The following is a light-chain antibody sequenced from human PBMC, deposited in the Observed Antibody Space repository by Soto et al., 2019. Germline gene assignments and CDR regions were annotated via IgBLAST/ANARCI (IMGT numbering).Light chain of an antibody. Sequence: EIVLTQSPGTLSLSPGERGTLSCRASQSVSGNSLAWYQQKPGQAPRLLIYGASMRATGVPDRFSGSGSGTDFTLTISSLQSEDFAVYYCQQCIDWPPYTFGQGTKVDIK. J-gene: IGKJ2*01. CDR1: QSVSGNS. CDR2: GAS. V-gene: IGKV3-15*01. CDR3: QQCIDWPPYT.